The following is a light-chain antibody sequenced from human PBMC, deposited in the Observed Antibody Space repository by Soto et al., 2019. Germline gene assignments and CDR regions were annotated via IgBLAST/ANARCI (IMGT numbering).Light chain of an antibody. CDR2: DSS. J-gene: IGKJ4*01. V-gene: IGKV3-11*01. CDR1: QSVDRY. Sequence: EIVLTQSPATLSLSPGERATLSCRTSQSVDRYLAWFQKKPGQPPRLLIYDSSNRAAGIPARFSGSGSGTDFTLTISSLEPEDFAVYYCQQRRDWPLTFGGGTKVEI. CDR3: QQRRDWPLT.